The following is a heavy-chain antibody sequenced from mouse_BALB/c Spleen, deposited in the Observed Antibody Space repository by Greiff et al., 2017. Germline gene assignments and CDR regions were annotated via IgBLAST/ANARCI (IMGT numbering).Heavy chain of an antibody. CDR2: SRNKANDYTT. D-gene: IGHD2-2*01. Sequence: EVKLVESGGGLVQPGGSLRLSCATSGFTFSDFYMEWVRQPPGKRLEWIAASRNKANDYTTEYSASAKGRFIVSRDTSQSILYLQMNALRAEDTAIYYCARDAFYYGFPFAYWGQGTLVTVSA. CDR3: ARDAFYYGFPFAY. CDR1: GFTFSDFY. V-gene: IGHV7-1*02. J-gene: IGHJ3*01.